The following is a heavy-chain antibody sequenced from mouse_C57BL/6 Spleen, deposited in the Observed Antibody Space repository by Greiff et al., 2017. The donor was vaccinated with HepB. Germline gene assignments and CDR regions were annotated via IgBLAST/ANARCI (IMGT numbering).Heavy chain of an antibody. CDR3: ARSSRYYYAMDY. Sequence: QVQLQQSGAELVRPGSSVKLSCKASGYTFTSYWMHWVKQRPIQGLEWIGNIDPSDSETHYNQKFKDKATLTVDKSSSTAYMQLSSLTSEDSAVYYCARSSRYYYAMDYWGQGTSVTVSS. V-gene: IGHV1-52*01. CDR2: IDPSDSET. J-gene: IGHJ4*01. CDR1: GYTFTSYW.